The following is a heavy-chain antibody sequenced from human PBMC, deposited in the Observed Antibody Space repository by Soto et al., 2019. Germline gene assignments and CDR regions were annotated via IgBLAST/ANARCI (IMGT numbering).Heavy chain of an antibody. Sequence: QLQLQESGSGLVKPSQTLSLTCAVSGGSISSGGYSWSWIRQPPGKGLEWIGYIYHSGGTYYNPSLRRRVTISVDRSNTQFSLKLSSVTAADTAVYYCARTESGTFDPWGQGTLVTVSS. CDR2: IYHSGGT. V-gene: IGHV4-30-2*01. D-gene: IGHD1-7*01. J-gene: IGHJ5*02. CDR3: ARTESGTFDP. CDR1: GGSISSGGYS.